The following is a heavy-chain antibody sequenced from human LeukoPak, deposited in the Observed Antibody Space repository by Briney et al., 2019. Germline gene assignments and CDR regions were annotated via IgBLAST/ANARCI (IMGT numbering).Heavy chain of an antibody. CDR3: ARDRGVDTAMVNWFDP. CDR1: GFTFSSYS. D-gene: IGHD5-18*01. Sequence: GGSLRLSCAASGFTFSSYSMNWVRQAPGKGLEWVSYISSSSSTIYYADSVKGRFTISRDNAKNSLYLQMNSLRAEDTAVYYCARDRGVDTAMVNWFDPWGQGTLVTVSS. V-gene: IGHV3-48*01. J-gene: IGHJ5*02. CDR2: ISSSSSTI.